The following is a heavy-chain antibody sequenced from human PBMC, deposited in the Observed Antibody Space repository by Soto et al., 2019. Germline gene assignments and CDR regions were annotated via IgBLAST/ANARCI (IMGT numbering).Heavy chain of an antibody. CDR3: ARDIHGGNCCDAFDI. J-gene: IGHJ3*02. D-gene: IGHD2-15*01. V-gene: IGHV1-18*01. CDR2: ISPYNGKT. Sequence: QAQLAQSGAEVKKPGASVNISCKASGYTFTNYGFIWVRQAPGHGLEWVGWISPYNGKTEYAQKFQGRVTMTRDKPTSTAYMELRSLRSDDTAVYYCARDIHGGNCCDAFDIWGQGTMVTVSS. CDR1: GYTFTNYG.